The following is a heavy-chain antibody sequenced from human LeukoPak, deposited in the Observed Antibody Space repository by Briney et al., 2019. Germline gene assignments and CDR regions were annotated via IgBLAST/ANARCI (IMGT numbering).Heavy chain of an antibody. D-gene: IGHD6-19*01. CDR3: ARFVAVAGIFIDY. V-gene: IGHV4-38-2*02. J-gene: IGHJ4*02. CDR1: GYSISSGYY. Sequence: PSETLSLTCTVSGYSISSGYYWGWIRPPPGKGLEWIGSIYHSGSTYYNPSLKSRVTISVDTSKYQFSLKLRSVTAADTAVYYCARFVAVAGIFIDYWGQGTLVTVSA. CDR2: IYHSGST.